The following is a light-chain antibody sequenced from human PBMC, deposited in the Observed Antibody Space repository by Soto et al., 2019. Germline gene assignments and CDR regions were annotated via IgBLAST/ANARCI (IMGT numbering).Light chain of an antibody. V-gene: IGKV4-1*01. Sequence: IVMTQSPDSLALSLGERATINCTSSQSVLYSSNNKNYLTWYQQKPGQPPKLLIYWASTRDSGVPDRFSGSGSGANFTLTISSLQAEDLAVYYCQQYYSIPPSFGGGTKVEIK. CDR3: QQYYSIPPS. CDR1: QSVLYSSNNKNY. J-gene: IGKJ4*01. CDR2: WAS.